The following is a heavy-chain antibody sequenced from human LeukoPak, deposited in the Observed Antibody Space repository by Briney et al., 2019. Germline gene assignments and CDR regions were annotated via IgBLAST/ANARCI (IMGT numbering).Heavy chain of an antibody. CDR3: ARDGDTYYDYVWGSYRYEGYFDY. D-gene: IGHD3-16*02. CDR2: IYYSGST. Sequence: SETLSLTCTVSGGSISSGGYYWSWIRQHPGQGLEWIGYIYYSGSTYSNPSLKSRVTISVDTSKNQCSLKLSSVTAADTAVYYCARDGDTYYDYVWGSYRYEGYFDYWGQGTLVTVSS. J-gene: IGHJ4*02. V-gene: IGHV4-31*03. CDR1: GGSISSGGYY.